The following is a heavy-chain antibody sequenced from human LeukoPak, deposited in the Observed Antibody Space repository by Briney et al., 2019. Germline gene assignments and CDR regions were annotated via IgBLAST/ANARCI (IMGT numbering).Heavy chain of an antibody. CDR3: ARKAAAGTGSWFDP. V-gene: IGHV3-33*01. Sequence: GGSLRLSCAASGFTFSSYGMHWVRQAPGKGLEWVAFIWYDGSNKYYADSVKGRFTISGDNSKNTLYLQMNSLRAEDTAVYYCARKAAAGTGSWFDPWGQGTLVTVSS. CDR2: IWYDGSNK. CDR1: GFTFSSYG. D-gene: IGHD6-13*01. J-gene: IGHJ5*02.